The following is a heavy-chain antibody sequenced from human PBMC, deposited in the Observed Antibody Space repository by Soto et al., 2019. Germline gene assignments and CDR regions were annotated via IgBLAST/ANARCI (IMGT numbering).Heavy chain of an antibody. Sequence: SETLSLTCTVSGGSISSGDYYWSWIRQPPGKGLEWIGYIYYSGSTYYNPSLKSRVTISVDTSKNQFSLKLSSVTAADTAVYYCARLVVVVAATPPSWFDPWGQGALVTVSS. D-gene: IGHD2-15*01. CDR3: ARLVVVVAATPPSWFDP. V-gene: IGHV4-30-4*01. CDR2: IYYSGST. J-gene: IGHJ5*02. CDR1: GGSISSGDYY.